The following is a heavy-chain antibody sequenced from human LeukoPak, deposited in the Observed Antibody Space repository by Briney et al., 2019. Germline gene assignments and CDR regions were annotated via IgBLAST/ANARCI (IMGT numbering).Heavy chain of an antibody. Sequence: GRSLRLSCAASGFDFGAYGMHWVRQAPGKGLDWVAVISYDGSNAYYGDSVKDRFTISRDNSHNTLFLQMNSLTTDDTAAYYCVKGDWHGSGNYYTDQFRPWGPGTLVTVS. CDR1: GFDFGAYG. CDR2: ISYDGSNA. J-gene: IGHJ5*02. D-gene: IGHD3-10*01. CDR3: VKGDWHGSGNYYTDQFRP. V-gene: IGHV3-30*18.